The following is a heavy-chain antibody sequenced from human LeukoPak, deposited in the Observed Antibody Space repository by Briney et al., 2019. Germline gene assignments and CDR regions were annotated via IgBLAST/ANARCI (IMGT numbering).Heavy chain of an antibody. CDR2: IYYSGST. D-gene: IGHD3-9*01. Sequence: PSETLSLTCTVSGGSISSSSYYWGWIRQPPGKGLEWIGSIYYSGSTYYNPSLKSRVTISVDTSKNQFSLKLSSVTAADTAVYYSARHAPVGDILTGYYNPIDYWGQGTLVTVSS. V-gene: IGHV4-39*01. CDR1: GGSISSSSYY. CDR3: ARHAPVGDILTGYYNPIDY. J-gene: IGHJ4*02.